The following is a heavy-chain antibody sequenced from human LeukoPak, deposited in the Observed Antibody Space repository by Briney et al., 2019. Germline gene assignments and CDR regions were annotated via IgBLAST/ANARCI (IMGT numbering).Heavy chain of an antibody. J-gene: IGHJ4*02. CDR3: ATRRFGAFDY. CDR2: IYTSGST. D-gene: IGHD3-10*01. V-gene: IGHV4-61*02. Sequence: SETLSLTCTVSGGSISSGSYYWSWIRQPAGKGLEWIGRIYTSGSTNYNPSLKSRVTISVDTSKNQFSLKLSSVTAADTAVYYCATRRFGAFDYWGQGTLVTVSS. CDR1: GGSISSGSYY.